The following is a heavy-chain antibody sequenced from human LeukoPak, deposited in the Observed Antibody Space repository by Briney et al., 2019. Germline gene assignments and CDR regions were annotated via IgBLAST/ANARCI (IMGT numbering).Heavy chain of an antibody. J-gene: IGHJ3*02. CDR3: ATFVPDSETSEFYIHAFHI. CDR1: GYTFTSYG. D-gene: IGHD3-22*01. Sequence: ASVKVSCKASGYTFTSYGISWVRQAPGQGLEWMGWISGYNGNTNYAQKLQGRVTMTEDPSTDTAYLELSSLRAEDTAVYYCATFVPDSETSEFYIHAFHIWGRGTMVTVSS. CDR2: ISGYNGNT. V-gene: IGHV1-18*01.